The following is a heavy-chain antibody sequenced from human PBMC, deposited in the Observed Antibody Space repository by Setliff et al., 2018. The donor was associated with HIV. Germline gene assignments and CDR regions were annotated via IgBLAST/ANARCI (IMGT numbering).Heavy chain of an antibody. CDR1: AFIFTTYG. D-gene: IGHD3-3*01. CDR3: ARHPYGVFDY. J-gene: IGHJ4*02. V-gene: IGHV3-7*01. Sequence: GGSLRLSCEASAFIFTTYGMHWVRQAPGKGLEWVANINQDGTATFYVDSVQGRFTISGDNAQNSLYLQLNSLRAEDTGVYHCARHPYGVFDYWGQGTLVTVSS. CDR2: INQDGTAT.